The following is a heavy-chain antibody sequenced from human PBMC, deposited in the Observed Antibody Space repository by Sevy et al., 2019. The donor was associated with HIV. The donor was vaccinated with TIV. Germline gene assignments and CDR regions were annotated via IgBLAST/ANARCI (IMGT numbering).Heavy chain of an antibody. CDR3: ARPRANYVDHYFVYAMDV. CDR2: ISYDGSDK. Sequence: GGSLRLSCVASGFAFSNYYAMHWVRQAPGKGLEWVALISYDGSDKYYADSVKGRFTISRDNFKNTLFLQMNSLTTEDMAVYYCARPRANYVDHYFVYAMDVWGQGTTVTVSS. V-gene: IGHV3-30-3*01. D-gene: IGHD4-17*01. J-gene: IGHJ6*02. CDR1: GFAFSNYYA.